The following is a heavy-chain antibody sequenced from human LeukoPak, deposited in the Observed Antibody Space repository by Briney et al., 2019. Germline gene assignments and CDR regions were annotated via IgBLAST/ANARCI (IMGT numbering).Heavy chain of an antibody. V-gene: IGHV4-34*01. CDR3: ARGNRAGYYFDY. D-gene: IGHD5-24*01. CDR1: GGSFSDYY. J-gene: IGHJ4*02. Sequence: SETLSLTCAVSGGSFSDYYGSWIRQAPGKGLEWIGEIIRSGITNYNPSLKSRATISIDTSKNQFSLKLSSVTAADTAVYFCARGNRAGYYFDYWGQGTLVTVSS. CDR2: IIRSGIT.